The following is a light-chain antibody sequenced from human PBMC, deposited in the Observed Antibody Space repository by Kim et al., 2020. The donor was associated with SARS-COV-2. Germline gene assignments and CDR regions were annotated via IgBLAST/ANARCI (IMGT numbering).Light chain of an antibody. CDR2: GAS. CDR3: QQYGSSPPQV. Sequence: EIVLTQSPGTLSLSPGERATLSCRASQSVSSNYLAWYQQKPGQAPRLLIYGASSRATGIPDRFSGSGSGTDFTLTISRLEPEDFVMYYCQQYGSSPPQVFGQGTKVDIK. CDR1: QSVSSNY. J-gene: IGKJ1*01. V-gene: IGKV3-20*01.